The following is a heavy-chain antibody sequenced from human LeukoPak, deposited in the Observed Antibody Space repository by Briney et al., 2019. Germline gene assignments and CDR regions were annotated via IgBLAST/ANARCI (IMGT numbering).Heavy chain of an antibody. J-gene: IGHJ5*02. Sequence: ASVKVSCKSSGYTFTSYGSSWVRQSPGQRLEKMGWISAYNGNTNYAQKLQGRVTLTTDTSTSTAYMELMSLRSDDTAVYYCARVLYPQRWFDPWGQGTLVSVSS. D-gene: IGHD2-2*01. CDR2: ISAYNGNT. V-gene: IGHV1-18*01. CDR3: ARVLYPQRWFDP. CDR1: GYTFTSYG.